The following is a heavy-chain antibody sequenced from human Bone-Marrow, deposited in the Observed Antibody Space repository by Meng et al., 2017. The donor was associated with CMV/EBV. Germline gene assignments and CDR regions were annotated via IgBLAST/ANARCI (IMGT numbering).Heavy chain of an antibody. CDR3: ARDVSHYYYGMDV. Sequence: GESLKISCAVSGFTFSSYAMSWVRQAPGKGLEWVSAISGSGGSTYYADSVKGRFTISRDNSKNTLYLQMNSLRAEDTAVYYCARDVSHYYYGMDVWGQGTTVTVSS. V-gene: IGHV3-23*01. CDR2: ISGSGGST. D-gene: IGHD3-3*02. J-gene: IGHJ6*02. CDR1: GFTFSSYA.